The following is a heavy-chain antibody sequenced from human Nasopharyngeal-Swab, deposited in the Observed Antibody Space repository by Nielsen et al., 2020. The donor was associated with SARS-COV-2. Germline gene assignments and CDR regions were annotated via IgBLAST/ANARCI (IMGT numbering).Heavy chain of an antibody. CDR3: ARARGVYGDYYYYTDV. J-gene: IGHJ6*03. CDR2: TYYRSKWYN. V-gene: IGHV6-1*01. Sequence: WIRQSPSRGLEWLGRTYYRSKWYNDYAVSVKSRITINPDTSKNQFSLHLNSVTPEDTAVYCCARARGVYGDYYYYTDVWGKGTTVTVSS. D-gene: IGHD4-17*01.